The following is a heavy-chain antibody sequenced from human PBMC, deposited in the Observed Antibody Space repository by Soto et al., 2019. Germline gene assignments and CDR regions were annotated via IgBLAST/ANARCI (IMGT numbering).Heavy chain of an antibody. V-gene: IGHV1-69*13. CDR2: IIPIFGTA. D-gene: IGHD3-22*01. J-gene: IGHJ5*02. CDR1: GGTFSSYA. Sequence: GASVKVSCKASGGTFSSYAISWVRQAPGQGLEWMGGIIPIFGTANYAQKFQGRVTITADESTSTAYMELSSLRSEDTAVYYCASAEGAVRYYYDSSGYPKWFDPWGQGTLVTVSS. CDR3: ASAEGAVRYYYDSSGYPKWFDP.